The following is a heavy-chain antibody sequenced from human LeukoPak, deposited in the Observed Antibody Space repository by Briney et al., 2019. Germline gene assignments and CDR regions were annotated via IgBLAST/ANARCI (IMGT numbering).Heavy chain of an antibody. V-gene: IGHV3-13*01. CDR1: GFTFSLYD. CDR3: IRDLGLSHAYGAFDV. CDR2: IGNEGST. J-gene: IGHJ3*01. D-gene: IGHD3-16*01. Sequence: GSLRLSCAASGFTFSLYDMQWVRPATGKSLEWVSGIGNEGSTFYPGSLKGRFTISRDNAKNSLYLQMNSLSAEDTAVYYCIRDLGLSHAYGAFDVWGQGALVTVSS.